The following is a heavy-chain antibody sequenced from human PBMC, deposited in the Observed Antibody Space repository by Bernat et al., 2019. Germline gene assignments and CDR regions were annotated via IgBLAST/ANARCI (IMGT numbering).Heavy chain of an antibody. Sequence: QVHLVESGGGVVQPGRSLRLSCVASGFIFSNYGIHWVRQAPGKGLEWVAVIWYDGSNKYYAESVKGRFTISRDKSQNMLSLHMDSLRADDTAVYYCARGKYYASSGYYYGTFDYWGQGTLVIVSS. V-gene: IGHV3-33*01. D-gene: IGHD3-22*01. J-gene: IGHJ4*02. CDR3: ARGKYYASSGYYYGTFDY. CDR1: GFIFSNYG. CDR2: IWYDGSNK.